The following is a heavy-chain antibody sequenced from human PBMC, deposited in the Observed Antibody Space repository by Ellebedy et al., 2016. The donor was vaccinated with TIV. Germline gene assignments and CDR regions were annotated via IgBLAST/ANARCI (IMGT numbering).Heavy chain of an antibody. Sequence: SETLSLTXTVSGGSVSRYFWSWIRQPAGKGLEWIGRIFTSGSFNYNPSLMSRVTMSVVTSKNPISLRLNSVTAADTAVYYCARVHCSITTCDYYYMDVWGKGTTVTVSS. CDR1: GGSVSRYF. D-gene: IGHD1-1*01. V-gene: IGHV4-4*07. J-gene: IGHJ6*03. CDR3: ARVHCSITTCDYYYMDV. CDR2: IFTSGSF.